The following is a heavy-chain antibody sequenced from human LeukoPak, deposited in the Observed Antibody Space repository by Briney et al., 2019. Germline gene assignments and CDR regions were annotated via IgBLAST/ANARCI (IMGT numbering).Heavy chain of an antibody. CDR3: ARGVEPLAANTLAY. Sequence: GGSLRLSCAASGFTVITNDMTWVRQAPGKGLEWVSVLYSDGNTKYADSAQGRFTISRDNSKNTLYLEMNSLSPDDTAVYYCARGVEPLAANTLAYWGQGTLVTVPS. CDR2: LYSDGNT. CDR1: GFTVITND. J-gene: IGHJ4*02. V-gene: IGHV3-53*01. D-gene: IGHD1-14*01.